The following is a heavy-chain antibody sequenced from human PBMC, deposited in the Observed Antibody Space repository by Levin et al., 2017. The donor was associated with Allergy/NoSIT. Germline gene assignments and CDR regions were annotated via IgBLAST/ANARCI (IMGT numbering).Heavy chain of an antibody. Sequence: GGSLRLSCAASGFTFSRFDMHWLRQPAGKGLEWVSAIGTSGDTYYAGSVKGRFSISREDAKNSLYLQLNSLRAGDTAVYYCARGPWFDSWGQGTLVTVSS. CDR3: ARGPWFDS. V-gene: IGHV3-13*01. CDR2: IGTSGDT. J-gene: IGHJ5*01. CDR1: GFTFSRFD.